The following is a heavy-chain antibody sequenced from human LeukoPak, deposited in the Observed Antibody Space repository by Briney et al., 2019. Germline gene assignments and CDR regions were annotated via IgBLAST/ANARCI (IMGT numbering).Heavy chain of an antibody. CDR3: ARDEIFDF. V-gene: IGHV3-7*01. J-gene: IGHJ4*02. CDR2: IKRDGSEK. Sequence: GGSLRLSCEASGFAFNTYWMSWIRQAPGKGLEWVANIKRDGSEKYYLDSVKGRFSISRDNAKNSLYLQMNSLRVEDTAVYYCARDEIFDFWGQGSLVTVSS. D-gene: IGHD5-24*01. CDR1: GFAFNTYW.